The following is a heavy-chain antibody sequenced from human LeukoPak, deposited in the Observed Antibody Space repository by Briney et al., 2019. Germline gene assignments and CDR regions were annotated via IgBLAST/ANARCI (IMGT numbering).Heavy chain of an antibody. V-gene: IGHV3-15*05. Sequence: PGGSLRLSCAVSGLIFNDAWMSWVRQVPGKGLEWVGRIKGRTYVETTDFAAPVRGRFTLSRDVSKNMVYLQMDSLQTDDTAVYYCTWMGTIATVDRWGQGARVTVSS. CDR3: TWMGTIATVDR. J-gene: IGHJ5*02. CDR1: GLIFNDAW. D-gene: IGHD5-12*01. CDR2: IKGRTYVETT.